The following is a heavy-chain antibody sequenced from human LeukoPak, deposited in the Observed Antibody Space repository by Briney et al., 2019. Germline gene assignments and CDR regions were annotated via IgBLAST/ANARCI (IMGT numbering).Heavy chain of an antibody. D-gene: IGHD4-17*01. CDR2: IIPIFGTA. J-gene: IGHJ4*02. Sequence: ASVKVSCKASGGTFSSYAISWVRPAPGQGLEWMGGIIPIFGTANYAQKFQGRVTITTDESTSTAYMELSSLRSEDTAVYYCARGGRTVTTITPPDYWGQGTLVTVSS. CDR1: GGTFSSYA. V-gene: IGHV1-69*05. CDR3: ARGGRTVTTITPPDY.